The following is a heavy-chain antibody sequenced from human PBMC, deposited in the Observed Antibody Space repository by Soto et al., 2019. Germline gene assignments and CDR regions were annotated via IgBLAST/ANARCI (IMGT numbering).Heavy chain of an antibody. V-gene: IGHV1-69*13. CDR3: ARIQNSLSVVVITNGAFDI. CDR1: GGTFSSYA. J-gene: IGHJ3*02. D-gene: IGHD3-22*01. CDR2: IIPIFGTA. Sequence: SVKVSCKASGGTFSSYAISWVRQAPGQGLEWMGGIIPIFGTANYAQKFQGRVTITADESTSTAYMELSSLRSEDTAVYYFARIQNSLSVVVITNGAFDIWGQGTMVTLSS.